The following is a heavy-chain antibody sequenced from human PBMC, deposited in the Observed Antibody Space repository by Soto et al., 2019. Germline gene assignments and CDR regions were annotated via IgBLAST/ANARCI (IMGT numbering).Heavy chain of an antibody. CDR3: TRISLVGATGGRYFDY. Sequence: VQLVESGGGLVQPGGSLRLSCAASGFIFSDHYMDWVRQAPGKGLEWVGRIKNKANSDTTEYAASVKGRFTISRDDSNNSLYLQMNSLKTEDTAVYYCTRISLVGATGGRYFDYWGQGTLLTVSS. CDR2: IKNKANSDTT. CDR1: GFIFSDHY. J-gene: IGHJ4*02. V-gene: IGHV3-72*01. D-gene: IGHD1-26*01.